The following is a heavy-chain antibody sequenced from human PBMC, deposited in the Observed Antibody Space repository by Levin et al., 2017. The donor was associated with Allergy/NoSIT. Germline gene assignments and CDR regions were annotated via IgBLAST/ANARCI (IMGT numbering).Heavy chain of an antibody. Sequence: LSLTCTVSGDSISTYYWSWIRQPPGRGLEWIGYIHYDGNTNYNPSLKSRITISLDTSKNEFSLKLRSVTAADTAVYYCAREYGGDWYFDLWGRGTLVTVSS. CDR1: GDSISTYY. D-gene: IGHD2-21*01. CDR2: IHYDGNT. V-gene: IGHV4-59*01. CDR3: AREYGGDWYFDL. J-gene: IGHJ2*01.